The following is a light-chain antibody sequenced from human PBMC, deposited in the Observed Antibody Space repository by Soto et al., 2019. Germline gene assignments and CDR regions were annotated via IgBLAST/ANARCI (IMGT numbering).Light chain of an antibody. V-gene: IGKV4-1*01. CDR1: QSVLYSSNNKNY. CDR3: QQYYSTPPK. Sequence: DIVMTQSPDSRAVSLGERATINCKSSQSVLYSSNNKNYLAWYQQKPGQPPKLLIYWASTRESGVPDRFSGSGSGTDFTLNISSLQAEDVAVYYCQQYYSTPPKFGGGTKVEIK. CDR2: WAS. J-gene: IGKJ4*02.